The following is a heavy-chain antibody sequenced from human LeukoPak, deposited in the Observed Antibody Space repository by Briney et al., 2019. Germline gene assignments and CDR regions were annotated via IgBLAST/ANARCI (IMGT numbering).Heavy chain of an antibody. Sequence: ASVKVSCKASGGTFSSYAISWVRQAPGQGLEWMGGIIPIFGTANYAQKFQGRVTITADESTSTAYMELSSLRSEDTAVYYCATSLVLMVYAPYYYGMGVWGQGTRSPSP. CDR3: ATSLVLMVYAPYYYGMGV. CDR1: GGTFSSYA. V-gene: IGHV1-69*13. D-gene: IGHD2-8*01. CDR2: IIPIFGTA. J-gene: IGHJ6*02.